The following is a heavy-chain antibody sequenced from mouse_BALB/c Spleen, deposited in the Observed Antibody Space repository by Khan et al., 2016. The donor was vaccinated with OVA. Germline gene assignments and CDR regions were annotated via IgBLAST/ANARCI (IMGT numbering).Heavy chain of an antibody. V-gene: IGHV9-3-1*01. CDR1: GYTFTDYV. J-gene: IGHJ2*01. CDR2: MNTYTGEP. CDR3: VRIHGGY. Sequence: QVQLVQSGPELKKPGETVKISCKAFGYTFTDYVMNWVKQSPGEGLKWMVWMNTYTGEPTYADDFEGRFAFSLETSANTGYLQLSSLKDEDTATYFCVRIHGGYWGQGTALTVSS.